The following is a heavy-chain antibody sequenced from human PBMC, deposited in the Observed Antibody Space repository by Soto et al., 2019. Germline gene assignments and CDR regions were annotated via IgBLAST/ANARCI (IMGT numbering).Heavy chain of an antibody. V-gene: IGHV3-48*02. Sequence: EVQLVESGGGLVQPGGSLRLSCAASGFTFSSYSMNWVRQAPGKGLEWVSYISSSSSTIYYADSVKGRFTISRDNAKNSLYLQMNSLRDEDTGVYYCARGEYSYGFGSDYYYGMDVWGQGTTVTVSS. CDR2: ISSSSSTI. D-gene: IGHD5-18*01. CDR3: ARGEYSYGFGSDYYYGMDV. J-gene: IGHJ6*02. CDR1: GFTFSSYS.